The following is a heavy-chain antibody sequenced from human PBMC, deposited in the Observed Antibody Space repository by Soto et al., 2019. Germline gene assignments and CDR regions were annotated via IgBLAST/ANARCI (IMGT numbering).Heavy chain of an antibody. J-gene: IGHJ5*02. CDR3: ASTHYYGSGANWFDP. V-gene: IGHV1-69*02. CDR1: GGTFSSYT. D-gene: IGHD3-10*01. CDR2: TIPILGIA. Sequence: QVQLVQSGAEVKKPGSSVKVSCKASGGTFSSYTISWVRQAPGQGLEWMGRTIPILGIANYAQKFQGRVPITADKSTSTAYMELSSLRSEDTAVYYCASTHYYGSGANWFDPWGQGTLVTVSS.